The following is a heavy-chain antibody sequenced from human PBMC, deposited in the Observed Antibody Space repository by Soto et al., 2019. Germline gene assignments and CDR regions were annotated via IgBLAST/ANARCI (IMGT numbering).Heavy chain of an antibody. J-gene: IGHJ3*02. CDR3: VKDGARDYYDSSGYFLPPQGAFDI. CDR1: GFTFSSYA. V-gene: IGHV3-64D*08. D-gene: IGHD3-22*01. CDR2: ISSNGGST. Sequence: GGSLRLSCSASGFTFSSYAIHWVRQAPGKGLEYVSAISSNGGSTYYADSVKGRFTISRDNSKNTLYLQMSSLRAEDTAVYYCVKDGARDYYDSSGYFLPPQGAFDIWGQGTMVTVSS.